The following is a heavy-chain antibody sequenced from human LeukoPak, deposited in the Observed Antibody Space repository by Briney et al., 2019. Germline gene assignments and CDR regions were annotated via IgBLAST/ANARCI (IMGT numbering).Heavy chain of an antibody. Sequence: SETLSLTCTVSGGSISSGSYYWSWIRQPAGKGLEWIGRIYTSGSTNYNPSLKSRVTISVDTSKNQFSLKLSSVTAADTAVYYCARDGAYCGGDCYSSNWFDPWGQGTLVTVSS. CDR3: ARDGAYCGGDCYSSNWFDP. D-gene: IGHD2-21*02. V-gene: IGHV4-61*02. J-gene: IGHJ5*02. CDR2: IYTSGST. CDR1: GGSISSGSYY.